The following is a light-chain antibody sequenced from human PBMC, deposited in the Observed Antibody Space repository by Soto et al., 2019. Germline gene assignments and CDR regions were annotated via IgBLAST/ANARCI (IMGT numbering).Light chain of an antibody. CDR1: QGIRNV. V-gene: IGKV1-6*01. J-gene: IGKJ1*01. CDR2: AAY. CDR3: LQDYNYPRT. Sequence: AIQMTQSPSSLAASVGDRVTITCRASQGIRNVLGWFQQKPGKAPKLLINAAYSLHSGVPSRFSGSGSGTDFTLTISSLQPEDSATYYCLQDYNYPRTFGQGTKVEIK.